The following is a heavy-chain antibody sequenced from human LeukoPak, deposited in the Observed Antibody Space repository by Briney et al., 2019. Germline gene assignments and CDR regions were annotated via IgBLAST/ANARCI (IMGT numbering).Heavy chain of an antibody. CDR3: ARIKAGSRVLDY. V-gene: IGHV4-30-4*02. Sequence: KPSETLSLTCTVSGGSISSGGYYWSWIRQPPGKGLEWIGYIYYSGSTYYNPSLKSRVTISVDTSKNQFSLKLSSVTAADTAVYYCARIKAGSRVLDYWGQGTLVTVSS. CDR1: GGSISSGGYY. CDR2: IYYSGST. J-gene: IGHJ4*02. D-gene: IGHD6-13*01.